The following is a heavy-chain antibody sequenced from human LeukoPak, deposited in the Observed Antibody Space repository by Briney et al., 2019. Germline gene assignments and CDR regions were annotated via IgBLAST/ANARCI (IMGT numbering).Heavy chain of an antibody. Sequence: GGSLRLSCAASGFTVSSNYMSWVRQAPGKGLEWVSVIYSGGSTYYADSVKGRFTISRDNSKNTLYLQMNSLRAEDTAVYYCAKDRVVVVVAATIFDYWGQGTLVTVSS. CDR3: AKDRVVVVVAATIFDY. CDR1: GFTVSSNY. V-gene: IGHV3-53*01. J-gene: IGHJ4*02. CDR2: IYSGGST. D-gene: IGHD2-15*01.